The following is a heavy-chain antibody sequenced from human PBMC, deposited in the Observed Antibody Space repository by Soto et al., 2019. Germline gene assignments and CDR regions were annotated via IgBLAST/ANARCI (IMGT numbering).Heavy chain of an antibody. V-gene: IGHV5-51*01. Sequence: PGESLKISCKGSGYSFTSCWIGWVRQMPGKGLEWMGIIYPGDSDTRYSPSFQGQVTISADKSISTAYLQWSSLKASDTAMYYCAIHRDCSSTSCYGGYYGMDVWGQGTTVTVSS. CDR1: GYSFTSCW. J-gene: IGHJ6*02. D-gene: IGHD2-2*01. CDR2: IYPGDSDT. CDR3: AIHRDCSSTSCYGGYYGMDV.